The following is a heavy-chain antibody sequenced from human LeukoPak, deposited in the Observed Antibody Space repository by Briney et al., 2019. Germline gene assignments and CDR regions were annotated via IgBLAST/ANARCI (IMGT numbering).Heavy chain of an antibody. D-gene: IGHD3-16*01. CDR1: GGTFSSYA. J-gene: IGHJ3*02. CDR3: ARFGGGPADAFDI. Sequence: SVKVSCKASGGTFSSYAISWVRQAPGQGLEWMGGIIPIFGTANYAQKFQGRVTITADKSTSTAYMELSSLRSEDTAVYYCARFGGGPADAFDIWGQGTMVTVSS. CDR2: IIPIFGTA. V-gene: IGHV1-69*06.